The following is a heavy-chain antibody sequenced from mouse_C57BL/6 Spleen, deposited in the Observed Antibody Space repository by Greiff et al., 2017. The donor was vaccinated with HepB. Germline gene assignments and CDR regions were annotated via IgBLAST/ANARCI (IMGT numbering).Heavy chain of an antibody. D-gene: IGHD1-1*01. J-gene: IGHJ2*01. Sequence: VQLQQSGAELVRPGASVKLSCTASGFNIKDDYMHWVKQRPEQGLEWIGWIDPENGDTEYASKFQGKATITADTSSNTAYLQLSSLTSEDTAVYYCTTHYGSSDVKGYWGQGTTLTVSS. CDR2: IDPENGDT. CDR1: GFNIKDDY. V-gene: IGHV14-4*01. CDR3: TTHYGSSDVKGY.